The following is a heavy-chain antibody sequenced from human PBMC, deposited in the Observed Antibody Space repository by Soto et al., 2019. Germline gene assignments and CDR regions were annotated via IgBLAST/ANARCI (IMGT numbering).Heavy chain of an antibody. CDR1: GGSISSAGYY. V-gene: IGHV4-31*03. Sequence: SETLSLTCTVSGGSISSAGYYWAWIRQRPGKGLEWIGYIYSSATTYSNPSLKSRIAMSIDTSQNQFSLKLTSVTAADTAVYFCARGDWESKYKVSWGQGMLVTVSS. CDR3: ARGDWESKYKVS. D-gene: IGHD1-26*01. J-gene: IGHJ5*02. CDR2: IYSSATT.